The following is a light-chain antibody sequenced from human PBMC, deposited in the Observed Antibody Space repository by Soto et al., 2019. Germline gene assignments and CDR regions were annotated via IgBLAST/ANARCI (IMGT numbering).Light chain of an antibody. CDR2: GAS. Sequence: EIVLTQSPGTLSLSPGERAALSCRASQSVSSDYLAWYQQKPGQAPRLLIYGASTRATGIPHRFSGSGSGTDFTLNISRLEPEDFAVYYCQQYGRSPYTFGQGTKLEIK. CDR1: QSVSSDY. CDR3: QQYGRSPYT. V-gene: IGKV3-20*01. J-gene: IGKJ2*01.